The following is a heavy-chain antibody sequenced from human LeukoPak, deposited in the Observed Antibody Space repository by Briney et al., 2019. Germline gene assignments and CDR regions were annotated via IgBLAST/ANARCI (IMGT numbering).Heavy chain of an antibody. J-gene: IGHJ5*02. Sequence: GASVKVSCKASGYSFTNHDINWVRQAPGQGLEWMGWMNPNSGNTGYAQKFQGRVTITRNTSITTAYMELSSLRSDDTAAYYCARGAIGNWFDPWGQGTLVTVSS. CDR2: MNPNSGNT. CDR1: GYSFTNHD. D-gene: IGHD2-2*02. CDR3: ARGAIGNWFDP. V-gene: IGHV1-8*03.